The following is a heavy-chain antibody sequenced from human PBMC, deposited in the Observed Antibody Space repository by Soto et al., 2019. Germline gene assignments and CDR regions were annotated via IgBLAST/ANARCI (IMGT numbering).Heavy chain of an antibody. D-gene: IGHD3-10*01. CDR2: IIPIFGTA. CDR1: GGTFSSYA. J-gene: IGHJ6*02. Sequence: GASVKVSCKASGGTFSSYAISWVRQAPGQGLEWMGGIIPIFGTANYAQKFQGRVTITADKSTSTAYMELSSLRSEDTAVYYCARKDTDGSGSVWQGMDVWGQGTTVTVSS. CDR3: ARKDTDGSGSVWQGMDV. V-gene: IGHV1-69*06.